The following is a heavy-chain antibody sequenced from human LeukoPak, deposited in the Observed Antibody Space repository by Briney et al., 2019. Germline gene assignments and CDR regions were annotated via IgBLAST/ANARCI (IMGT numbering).Heavy chain of an antibody. D-gene: IGHD3-22*01. J-gene: IGHJ5*02. CDR1: DYTFVSYG. Sequence: ASVKVSCKASDYTFVSYGISWVRQAPGQGLEWMGWISAYNGNTNYAQKLQGRVTMTTDTSTSTAYMELRSLRSDDTAVYYCARDSTYYDRGDWFDPWGQGTLVTVSS. CDR2: ISAYNGNT. CDR3: ARDSTYYDRGDWFDP. V-gene: IGHV1-18*01.